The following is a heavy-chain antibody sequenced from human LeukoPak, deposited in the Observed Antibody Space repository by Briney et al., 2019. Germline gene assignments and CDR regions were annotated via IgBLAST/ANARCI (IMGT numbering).Heavy chain of an antibody. CDR3: AKDLFPAVAGTADY. D-gene: IGHD6-19*01. CDR2: IASDGSST. V-gene: IGHV3-74*01. J-gene: IGHJ4*02. Sequence: GGSLRLSCAASGFTFSSYWMNWVRQAPGKGLVWVSRIASDGSSTTYADSVKGRFSISRDNAKNTLYLQMNSLRAEDTAVYYCAKDLFPAVAGTADYWGQGTLVTVSS. CDR1: GFTFSSYW.